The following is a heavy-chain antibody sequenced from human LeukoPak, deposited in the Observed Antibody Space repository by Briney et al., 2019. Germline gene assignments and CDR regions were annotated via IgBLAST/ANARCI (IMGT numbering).Heavy chain of an antibody. CDR1: GLTFSSYA. V-gene: IGHV3-23*01. CDR2: ISGSGGST. D-gene: IGHD3-10*02. CDR3: AELGITMIGGV. Sequence: GGSLRLSCAASGLTFSSYAMSWVRQAPGKGLEWVSAISGSGGSTYYADSVKGRFTISRDNAKNSLYLQMNSLRAEDTAVYYCAELGITMIGGVWGKGTTVTISS. J-gene: IGHJ6*04.